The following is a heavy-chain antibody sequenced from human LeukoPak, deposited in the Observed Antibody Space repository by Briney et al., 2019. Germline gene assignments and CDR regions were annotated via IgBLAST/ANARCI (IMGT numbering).Heavy chain of an antibody. CDR1: GFTFSSYS. V-gene: IGHV3-21*01. J-gene: IGHJ4*02. Sequence: IPGGSPRLSCAASGFTFSSYSMNWVHQAPGKGLEWVSSISSSSSYIYYADSVKGRFTISRDNAKNSLYLQMNSLRAEDTAVYYCARDVSVWNDYSGFDYWGQGTLVTVSS. CDR3: ARDVSVWNDYSGFDY. D-gene: IGHD1-1*01. CDR2: ISSSSSYI.